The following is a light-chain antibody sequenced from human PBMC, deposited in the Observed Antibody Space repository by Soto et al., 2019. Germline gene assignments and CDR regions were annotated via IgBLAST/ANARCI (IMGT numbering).Light chain of an antibody. CDR3: QPYDNLPFT. CDR2: DAS. CDR1: QDIRKY. J-gene: IGKJ3*01. Sequence: DVQMTQSPSSLSASVRDRVTITCQASQDIRKYLNWYQQKPGKAPKLLICDASNLEPGVPSRFSGSGSGTDFDFPISSLQPEDIGIYYCQPYDNLPFTFGPGTKVDIK. V-gene: IGKV1-33*01.